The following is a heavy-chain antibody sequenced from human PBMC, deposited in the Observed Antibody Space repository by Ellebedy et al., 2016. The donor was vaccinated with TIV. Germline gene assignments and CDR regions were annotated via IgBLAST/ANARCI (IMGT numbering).Heavy chain of an antibody. CDR3: ARQAPNRADGMDV. CDR2: IYYSGST. D-gene: IGHD2/OR15-2a*01. J-gene: IGHJ6*02. Sequence: MPSETLSLTCTVSGGSISSYYWSWIRQPPGKGLEWIGYIYYSGSTNYNPSLKSRVTISVDTSKNQFSLKLSSVTAADTAVYYCARQAPNRADGMDVWGQGTTVTVSS. V-gene: IGHV4-59*08. CDR1: GGSISSYY.